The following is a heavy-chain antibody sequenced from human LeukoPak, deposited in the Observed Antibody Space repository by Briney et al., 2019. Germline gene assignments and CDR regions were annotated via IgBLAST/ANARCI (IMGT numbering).Heavy chain of an antibody. D-gene: IGHD3-3*01. CDR3: ARDCSSGYYDFWSGYWAFDI. Sequence: PGGSLRLSCAASGFTFSSYSMNWVRQAPGKGLEWVSSISSSSSYIYYADPVKGRFTISRDNAKDSLYLQMNSLRAEDTAVYYCARDCSSGYYDFWSGYWAFDIWGQGTMVTVSS. CDR1: GFTFSSYS. V-gene: IGHV3-21*01. J-gene: IGHJ3*02. CDR2: ISSSSSYI.